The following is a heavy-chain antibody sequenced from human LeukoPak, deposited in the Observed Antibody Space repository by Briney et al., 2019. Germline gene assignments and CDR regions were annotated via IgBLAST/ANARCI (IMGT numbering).Heavy chain of an antibody. CDR3: GMRGFTFD. CDR2: INWDASYA. Sequence: GGSLRLSCAASGFTFRTLDFNWVRQAPGKGLEWVASINWDASYAFYADSVRGRFTISRDNARNSLYLQMDSLRADDTAVYYWGMRGFTFDWGQGTLVTVSS. V-gene: IGHV3-21*01. D-gene: IGHD5-12*01. CDR1: GFTFRTLD. J-gene: IGHJ4*02.